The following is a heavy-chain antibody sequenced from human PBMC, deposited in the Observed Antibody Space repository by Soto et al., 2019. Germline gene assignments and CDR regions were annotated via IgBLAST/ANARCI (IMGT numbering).Heavy chain of an antibody. V-gene: IGHV1-69*13. CDR3: ARRYYYDSSGYRALDP. CDR2: IIPIFGTA. D-gene: IGHD3-22*01. Sequence: SVKVSCKASGGTFSSYAISWVRQAPGQGLEWMGGIIPIFGTANYAQKFQGRVTITADESTSTAYMELSSLRSEDTAVYYCARRYYYDSSGYRALDPWGQGTLVTVSS. CDR1: GGTFSSYA. J-gene: IGHJ5*02.